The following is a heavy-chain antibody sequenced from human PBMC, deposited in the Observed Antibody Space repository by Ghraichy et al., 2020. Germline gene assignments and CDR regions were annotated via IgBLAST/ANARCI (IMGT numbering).Heavy chain of an antibody. CDR1: GGSISDFY. CDR3: ARTLIRGVMWFDP. CDR2: IDGSGST. Sequence: SETLSLNCTLSGGSISDFYWSWIRQAAGKGLEWIGRIDGSGSTDYNPSLKSRVTMSVDTSKNQFSLNLTSVTGADSAVYYCARTLIRGVMWFDPWGQGPWSPSPQ. D-gene: IGHD3-10*01. V-gene: IGHV4-4*07. J-gene: IGHJ5*02.